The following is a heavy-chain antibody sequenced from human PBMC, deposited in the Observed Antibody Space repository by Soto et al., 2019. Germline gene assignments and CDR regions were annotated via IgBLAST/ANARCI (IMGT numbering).Heavy chain of an antibody. CDR3: ARLGVSTVHAFDI. CDR2: IYPGDSDT. J-gene: IGHJ3*02. D-gene: IGHD3-10*01. V-gene: IGHV5-51*01. Sequence: VRQMPGKGLEWMGIIYPGDSDTRYSPSFQGQVTISADKSIRTAYLQWSSLKASDTAMYYCARLGVSTVHAFDIWGQATMVTVS.